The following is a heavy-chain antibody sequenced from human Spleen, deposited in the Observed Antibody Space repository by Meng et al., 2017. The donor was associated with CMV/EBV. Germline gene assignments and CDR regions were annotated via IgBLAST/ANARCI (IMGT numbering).Heavy chain of an antibody. CDR2: ISSSSSTI. CDR3: ARGRDDWFDP. D-gene: IGHD2-15*01. J-gene: IGHJ5*02. V-gene: IGHV3-48*04. Sequence: GESLKISCAASGFTSSSYSMNWVRQAPGKGLEWVSYISSSSSTIYYADSVKGRFTISRDNAKNSLYLQMNSLRAEDTAVYYCARGRDDWFDPWGQGTLVTVSS. CDR1: GFTSSSYS.